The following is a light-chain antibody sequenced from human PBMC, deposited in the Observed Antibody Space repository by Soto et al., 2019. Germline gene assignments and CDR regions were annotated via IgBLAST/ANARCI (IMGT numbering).Light chain of an antibody. V-gene: IGLV2-18*02. J-gene: IGLJ2*01. Sequence: QSALTQPPSVSGSPGQSVTISCTGTSSDVDSYNRVSWYQQPPGTAPKLMIHEVSNRPSGVPGRFSGSKSGNTASLTISGLQAEDEADYYCSSYTSSSTLVFGGGTKLTVL. CDR2: EVS. CDR1: SSDVDSYNR. CDR3: SSYTSSSTLV.